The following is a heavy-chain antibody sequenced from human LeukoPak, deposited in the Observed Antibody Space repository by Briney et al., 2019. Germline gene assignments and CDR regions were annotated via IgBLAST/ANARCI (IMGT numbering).Heavy chain of an antibody. CDR2: IYHSGST. D-gene: IGHD1-26*01. J-gene: IGHJ4*02. CDR3: ARDRRELLCFDY. V-gene: IGHV4-30-2*01. Sequence: SETLSLTCAVSGDFISSGGYSWSWIRQPPGKGLEWIGYIYHSGSTYYNPSLKSRVTISVDRSKNQFSLKLSSVTAADTAVYYCARDRRELLCFDYWGQGTLVTVSS. CDR1: GDFISSGGYS.